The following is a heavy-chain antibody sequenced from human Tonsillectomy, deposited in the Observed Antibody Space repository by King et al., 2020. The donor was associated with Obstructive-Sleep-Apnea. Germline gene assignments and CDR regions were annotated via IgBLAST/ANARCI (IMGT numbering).Heavy chain of an antibody. Sequence: QLQESGPGLVKPSETLSLTCTVSGDSISTYYLSWIRQPPGKGLDWIGYIYFSGSTSYNASLQSRVTISVDTSKNQFSLKLRSVTAADTAVYYCARDLGYSYGIDYWGQGTLVTVSS. CDR1: GDSISTYY. J-gene: IGHJ4*02. V-gene: IGHV4-59*01. D-gene: IGHD5-18*01. CDR2: IYFSGST. CDR3: ARDLGYSYGIDY.